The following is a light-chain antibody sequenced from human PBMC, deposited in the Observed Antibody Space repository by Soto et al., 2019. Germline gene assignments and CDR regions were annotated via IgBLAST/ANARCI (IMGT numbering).Light chain of an antibody. CDR2: GAS. J-gene: IGKJ5*01. Sequence: EVVLTQSPATLSVSPGAGATLSCRASQSVSSSYLAWYQQKPGQAPRLLIYGASSRATGIPDRFSGSGSGTDFTLTISRLEPEDFAVYYCQQYGSSSIPFGQGTRLAIK. CDR1: QSVSSSY. CDR3: QQYGSSSIP. V-gene: IGKV3-20*01.